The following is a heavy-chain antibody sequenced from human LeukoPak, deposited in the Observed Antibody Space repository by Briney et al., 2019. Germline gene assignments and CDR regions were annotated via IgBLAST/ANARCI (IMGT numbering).Heavy chain of an antibody. CDR1: GFTFSSYG. D-gene: IGHD2-2*01. V-gene: IGHV3-30*03. CDR2: ISYDGSNK. Sequence: GRSLRLSCAASGFTFSSYGMHWVRQAPGKGLEWVAVISYDGSNKDYADSGKGRFTISRDNSKNTLYLQMNSLRAEDTAVYYCVGVVPAAIYWGQGTLVTVSS. J-gene: IGHJ4*02. CDR3: VGVVPAAIY.